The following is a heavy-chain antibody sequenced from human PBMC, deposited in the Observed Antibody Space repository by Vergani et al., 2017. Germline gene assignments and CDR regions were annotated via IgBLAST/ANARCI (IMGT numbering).Heavy chain of an antibody. V-gene: IGHV4-34*01. CDR1: GGSFSGYY. D-gene: IGHD1-1*01. CDR3: ARSFELERRGFDY. J-gene: IGHJ4*02. CDR2: INHSGST. Sequence: QVQLQQWGAGLLKPSETLSLTCAVYGGSFSGYYWSWIRQPPGKGLEWIGEINHSGSTNYNPSLKSRVTISVDTSKNQFSLKLSSVTAADTAVYYCARSFELERRGFDYWGQGTLVTVSS.